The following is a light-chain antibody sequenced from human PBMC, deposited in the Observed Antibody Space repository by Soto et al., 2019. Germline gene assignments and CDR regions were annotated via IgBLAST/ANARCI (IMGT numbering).Light chain of an antibody. CDR2: QDS. J-gene: IGLJ2*01. CDR1: KLGDKY. V-gene: IGLV3-1*01. Sequence: SYELTQPPSVSVSPGQTASITCSGDKLGDKYACWYQQKPGQSPVLVIYQDSKRPSGIPERFSGSNSGNTATLTISGTQAMDEADYYCQAWDSSTLLFGGETKLTVL. CDR3: QAWDSSTLL.